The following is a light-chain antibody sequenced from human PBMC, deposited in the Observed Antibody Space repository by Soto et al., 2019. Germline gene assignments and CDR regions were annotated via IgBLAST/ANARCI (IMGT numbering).Light chain of an antibody. Sequence: QSALTQPPSVSGAPGQRVTISCTGSSSNIGAGYDVHWYQQLPGTAPKLLIYGNTHRPSGVPDRFSVSKSGTSASLAITELQAEDEADYYCQSYDSSLSGYVFGAGTQLTVL. V-gene: IGLV1-40*01. CDR2: GNT. J-gene: IGLJ1*01. CDR3: QSYDSSLSGYV. CDR1: SSNIGAGYD.